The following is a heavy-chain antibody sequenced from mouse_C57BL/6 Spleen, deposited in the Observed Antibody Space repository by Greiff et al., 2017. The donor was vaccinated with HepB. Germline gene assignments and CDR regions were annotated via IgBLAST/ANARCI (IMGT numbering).Heavy chain of an antibody. J-gene: IGHJ4*01. CDR2: IDPSDSET. V-gene: IGHV1-52*01. CDR1: GYTFTSYW. CDR3: ARGKYGVGAMDY. D-gene: IGHD1-1*02. Sequence: QVQLQQPGAELVRPGSSVKLSCKASGYTFTSYWMHWVKQRPIQGLEWIGNIDPSDSETHYNQKFKDKATLTVDKSSSTAYMQLSSLTSEDSAVYYCARGKYGVGAMDYWGQGTSVTVSS.